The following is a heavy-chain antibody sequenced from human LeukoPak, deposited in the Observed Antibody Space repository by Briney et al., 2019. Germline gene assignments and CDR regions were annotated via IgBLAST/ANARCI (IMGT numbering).Heavy chain of an antibody. V-gene: IGHV3-48*03. J-gene: IGHJ4*02. D-gene: IGHD6-6*01. CDR2: ISNSRTTI. Sequence: GGSLTLSCAASGFTFTSHELDWVRKAPGKGLEWTAHISNSRTTIHTYYAGSVRGRFTISRDNAKNLLFLEMNNLRVDDTGVYYCARVKYSDSSFDYWGQGTLVTVSS. CDR3: ARVKYSDSSFDY. CDR1: GFTFTSHE.